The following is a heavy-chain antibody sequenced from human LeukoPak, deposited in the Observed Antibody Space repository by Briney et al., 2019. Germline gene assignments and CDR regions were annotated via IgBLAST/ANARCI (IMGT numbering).Heavy chain of an antibody. V-gene: IGHV3-23*01. D-gene: IGHD6-19*01. CDR3: AKDGTSSGWYGVDRTDY. Sequence: LSGGSLRLSCAASGFTFSSSAMSWVRQAPGKGLEWVSTISGSDSSTHYADSVKGRFTISRDNSKNTLYLQMNSLRAEDTAVYYCAKDGTSSGWYGVDRTDYWGQGTLVTVSS. CDR2: ISGSDSST. J-gene: IGHJ4*02. CDR1: GFTFSSSA.